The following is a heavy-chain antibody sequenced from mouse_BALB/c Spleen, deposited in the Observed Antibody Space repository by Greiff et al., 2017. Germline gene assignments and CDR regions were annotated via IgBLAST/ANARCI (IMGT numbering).Heavy chain of an antibody. D-gene: IGHD3-3*01. CDR2: INPSTGYT. J-gene: IGHJ2*01. V-gene: IGHV1-4*01. Sequence: QVQLQQSGAELAKPGASVKMSFKASGYTFTCYLMHWVKQRPGQGLEWIGYINPSTGYTEYNQKFKDKATLTADKSSSTAYMQLSSLTSEDSAVYYCARGGRVYYFDYWGQGTTLTVSS. CDR1: GYTFTCYL. CDR3: ARGGRVYYFDY.